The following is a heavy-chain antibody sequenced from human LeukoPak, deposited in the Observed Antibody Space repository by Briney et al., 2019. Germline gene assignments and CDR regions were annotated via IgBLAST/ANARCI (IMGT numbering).Heavy chain of an antibody. CDR1: GFTFSSYA. J-gene: IGHJ4*02. V-gene: IGHV3-23*01. Sequence: GSLRLSCSASGFTFSSYAMSWVRQAPGKGLEWVSAISGSGGSTYYADSVKGRFTISRDNSKNTLYLQMNSLRADDTAVYYCAKDSYPGIAVAGVMYYFDYWGQGTLVTVSS. CDR3: AKDSYPGIAVAGVMYYFDY. CDR2: ISGSGGST. D-gene: IGHD6-19*01.